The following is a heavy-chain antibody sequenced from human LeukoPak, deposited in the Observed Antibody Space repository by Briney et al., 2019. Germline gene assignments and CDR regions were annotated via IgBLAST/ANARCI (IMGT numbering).Heavy chain of an antibody. CDR3: ARVKRIPYYSGSENEY. Sequence: PSQTLSLTCTVSGGSISSASYYWSWIRQPAGKGLEWIGRFYTSGTTNYNPSLKSRVTISVDTSKNQFSLKLSSATAADTAVYYCARVKRIPYYSGSENEYWGQGTLVTVSS. V-gene: IGHV4-61*02. CDR1: GGSISSASYY. J-gene: IGHJ4*02. CDR2: FYTSGTT. D-gene: IGHD3-10*01.